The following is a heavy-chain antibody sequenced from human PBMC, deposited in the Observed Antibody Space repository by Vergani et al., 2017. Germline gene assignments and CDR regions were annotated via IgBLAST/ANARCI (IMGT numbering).Heavy chain of an antibody. D-gene: IGHD3-16*01. Sequence: QVQLVESGGGVVQPGRSLRLSCAASGFTFSSYGMHWVRQAPGKGLEWVAVISYDGSNKYYADSVKGRFTISRDNSKNTLYLQMNSLRAEDTAVYYCARAGFFDYVWVDYWGQGTLVTVSS. CDR3: ARAGFFDYVWVDY. CDR1: GFTFSSYG. V-gene: IGHV3-30*03. J-gene: IGHJ4*02. CDR2: ISYDGSNK.